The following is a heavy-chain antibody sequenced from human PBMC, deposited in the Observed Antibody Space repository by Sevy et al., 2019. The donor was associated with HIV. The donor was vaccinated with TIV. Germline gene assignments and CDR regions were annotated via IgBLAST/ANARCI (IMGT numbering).Heavy chain of an antibody. CDR3: ASRPTALLHDY. CDR1: GYNFIGYY. J-gene: IGHJ4*02. D-gene: IGHD6-6*01. V-gene: IGHV1-2*06. CDR2: INPNSGVT. Sequence: ASVKVSCKASGYNFIGYYIHWVRQAPGQGLEWMGRINPNSGVTHYAQNSQGRVTMTRDTSISTAYMEMSRLRSDDTAVYYCASRPTALLHDYWGQGTLVTVSS.